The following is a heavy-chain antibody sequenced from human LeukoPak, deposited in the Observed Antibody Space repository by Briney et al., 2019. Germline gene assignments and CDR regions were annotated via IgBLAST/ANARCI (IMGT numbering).Heavy chain of an antibody. CDR3: ARRQGSSGGSYLFDY. CDR2: IYPGDSET. V-gene: IGHV5-51*01. CDR1: GYRFTSYW. Sequence: GASLQISCKAPGYRFTSYWIGWVRQMPGKGLEWMGIIYPGDSETTYSPSFQGQVTISADKSISTAYLQWSSLKASDTAMYYCARRQGSSGGSYLFDYWGQGTLVTVSS. D-gene: IGHD1-26*01. J-gene: IGHJ4*02.